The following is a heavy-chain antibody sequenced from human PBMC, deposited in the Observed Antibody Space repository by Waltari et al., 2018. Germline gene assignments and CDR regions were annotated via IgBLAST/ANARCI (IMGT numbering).Heavy chain of an antibody. CDR2: IYHSGST. V-gene: IGHV4-38-2*02. J-gene: IGHJ4*02. D-gene: IGHD4-4*01. CDR1: GYSISSGYY. Sequence: QVQLQESGAGLVKPSETLSLTCAVSGYSISSGYYWGWIRQPPGKGLEWIGSIYHSGSTYYNPSLKSRVTISVDTSKNQFSLKLSSVTAADTAVYYCAREPQGVQYDYWGQGTLVTVSS. CDR3: AREPQGVQYDY.